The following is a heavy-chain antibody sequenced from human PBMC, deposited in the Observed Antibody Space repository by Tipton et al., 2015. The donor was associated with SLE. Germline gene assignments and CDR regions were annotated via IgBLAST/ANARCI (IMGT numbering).Heavy chain of an antibody. CDR2: IYYSGST. Sequence: LRLSCTVSGGSISSYYWSWIRQPPGKGLEWIGYIYYSGSTNYNPSLKSRVTISVDTSKNQFSLKLSSVTAADTAVYYCARENYYDSSGHEGYFDYWGQGTLVTVSS. D-gene: IGHD3-22*01. J-gene: IGHJ4*02. CDR3: ARENYYDSSGHEGYFDY. CDR1: GGSISSYY. V-gene: IGHV4-59*01.